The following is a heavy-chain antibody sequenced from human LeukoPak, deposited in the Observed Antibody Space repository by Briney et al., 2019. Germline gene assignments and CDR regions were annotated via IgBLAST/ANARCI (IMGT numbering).Heavy chain of an antibody. Sequence: GGSLRLSCAASGFSVSNNYISWVRQAPGKGLEWVSVIYSGGSTKYADSVKARFTISRDNSKNTVYLQLNSLRAEDTAVYFCARATLDNWGQGTLVTVSS. CDR3: ARATLDN. J-gene: IGHJ4*02. CDR1: GFSVSNNY. CDR2: IYSGGST. V-gene: IGHV3-53*01.